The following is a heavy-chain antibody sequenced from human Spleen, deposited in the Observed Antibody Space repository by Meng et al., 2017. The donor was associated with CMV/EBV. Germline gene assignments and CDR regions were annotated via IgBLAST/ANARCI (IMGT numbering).Heavy chain of an antibody. V-gene: IGHV4-4*02. CDR1: GVSISRSNL. J-gene: IGHJ4*02. CDR3: ARIERRRILKYCGSDCSTTDY. Sequence: QVQLQESGPGLVKPSGTLSLTCAVSGVSISRSNLLTWVRQVPGKGLEWIGEIYHSGSTNYNPSLKSRVTISVDKFKNQFSLKLGSVTAADTAVYYCARIERRRILKYCGSDCSTTDYWGQGTLVTVSS. CDR2: IYHSGST. D-gene: IGHD2-21*02.